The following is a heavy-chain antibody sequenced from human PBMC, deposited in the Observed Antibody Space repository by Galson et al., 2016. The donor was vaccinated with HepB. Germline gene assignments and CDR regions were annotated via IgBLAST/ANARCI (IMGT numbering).Heavy chain of an antibody. D-gene: IGHD2-2*01. CDR2: TSRSAFT. CDR1: GASITTDY. V-gene: IGHV4-59*01. Sequence: SETLSLTCSVSGASITTDYWSWIRQPPGQGPEWIGYTSRSAFTNYRPSLKGRVSISLDTSGNNFSLRLTSVTAADTAVYFCARFMPISPSRDAFDIWGQGTMVTVSS. CDR3: ARFMPISPSRDAFDI. J-gene: IGHJ3*02.